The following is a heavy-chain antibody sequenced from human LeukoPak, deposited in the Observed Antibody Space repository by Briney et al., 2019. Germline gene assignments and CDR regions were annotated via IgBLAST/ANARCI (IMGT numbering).Heavy chain of an antibody. V-gene: IGHV3-53*01. CDR2: ITDSGGNT. CDR3: ARAGHCTNGICYTPDFDY. D-gene: IGHD2-8*01. J-gene: IGHJ4*02. Sequence: PGGSLRLSCAASGFTVSTNYMGWVRQAPGKGLEWVSAITDSGGNTYYAAPVKGRFTISRDNSKNTLYLQMNSLRAEDTALYYCARAGHCTNGICYTPDFDYWGQGTLVTVSS. CDR1: GFTVSTNY.